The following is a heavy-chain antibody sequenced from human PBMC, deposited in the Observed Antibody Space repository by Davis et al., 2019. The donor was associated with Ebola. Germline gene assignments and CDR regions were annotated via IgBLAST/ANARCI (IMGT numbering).Heavy chain of an antibody. CDR3: ARSTLGYCSSTSCYNWFDP. CDR1: GYTFTSYG. J-gene: IGHJ5*02. Sequence: SVKVSCKASGYTFTSYGISWVRQAPGQGLEWMGGIIPIFGTANYAQKFQGRVTITADESTNTAYMELSSLRSEDTAVYYCARSTLGYCSSTSCYNWFDPWGQGTLVTVSS. D-gene: IGHD2-2*01. V-gene: IGHV1-69*13. CDR2: IIPIFGTA.